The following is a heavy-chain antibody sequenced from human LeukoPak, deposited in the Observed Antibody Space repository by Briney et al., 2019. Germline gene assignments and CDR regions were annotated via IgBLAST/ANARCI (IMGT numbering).Heavy chain of an antibody. V-gene: IGHV4-59*01. J-gene: IGHJ4*02. CDR2: IYYSGST. CDR1: GGSISSYY. Sequence: PSETLSLTCIVSGGSISSYYWSWIRQPPGKGLEWIGYIYYSGSTNYNPSLKSRVTISVDTSKNQFSLKLSSVTAADTAVYYCARDGYSSSWYPSQWGQGTLVTVSS. D-gene: IGHD6-13*01. CDR3: ARDGYSSSWYPSQ.